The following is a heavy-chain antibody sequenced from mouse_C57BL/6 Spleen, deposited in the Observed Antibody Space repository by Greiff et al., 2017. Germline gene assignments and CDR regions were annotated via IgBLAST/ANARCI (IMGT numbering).Heavy chain of an antibody. CDR2: IYPGDGDT. CDR3: AREDYGSSFFAY. V-gene: IGHV1-82*01. CDR1: GYAFSSSW. Sequence: VKLVESGPELVKPGASVKISCKASGYAFSSSWMNWVKQRPGKGLAWIGRIYPGDGDTNYNGKFKGKATLTADKSSSTAYMQLSSLTSEDSAVYFCAREDYGSSFFAYWGQGTLVTVSA. J-gene: IGHJ3*01. D-gene: IGHD1-1*01.